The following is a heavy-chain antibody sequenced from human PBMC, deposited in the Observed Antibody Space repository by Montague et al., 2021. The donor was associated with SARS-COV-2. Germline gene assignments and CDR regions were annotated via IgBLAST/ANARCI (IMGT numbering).Heavy chain of an antibody. J-gene: IGHJ6*03. V-gene: IGHV4-4*07. D-gene: IGHD3-3*01. Sequence: SETLSLTCTVSGGSISSYYWSWIRQPAGKGLEWIGRIYTSGSTNXNPSPKSRVTMSVDTSKNQFSLKLSSVTAADTAVYYCAREGGITIFGVVIGSPYYYYMDVWGQGTTVTVSS. CDR3: AREGGITIFGVVIGSPYYYYMDV. CDR1: GGSISSYY. CDR2: IYTSGST.